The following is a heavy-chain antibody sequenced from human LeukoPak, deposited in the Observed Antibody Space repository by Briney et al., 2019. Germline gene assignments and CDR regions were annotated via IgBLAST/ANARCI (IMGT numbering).Heavy chain of an antibody. D-gene: IGHD3-22*01. V-gene: IGHV4-59*01. J-gene: IGHJ5*02. CDR1: GGSISSYY. Sequence: SETLSLTCTVSGGSISSYYWSWIRQPPGKGLEWIGYIYYSGSTNYNPSLKSRVTISVDTSKNQFSLKLSSVTAADTAVYYCARADYYDSSGYSLDSNWFDPWGQGTLVTVSS. CDR2: IYYSGST. CDR3: ARADYYDSSGYSLDSNWFDP.